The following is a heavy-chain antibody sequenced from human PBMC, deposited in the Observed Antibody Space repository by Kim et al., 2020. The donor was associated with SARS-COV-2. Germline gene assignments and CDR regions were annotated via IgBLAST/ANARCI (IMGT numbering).Heavy chain of an antibody. J-gene: IGHJ6*02. CDR1: GGSFSGYY. V-gene: IGHV4-34*01. Sequence: SETLSLTCAVYGGSFSGYYWSWIRQPPGKGLEWIGEINHSGSTNYNPSLKSRVTISVDTSKNQFSLKLSSVTAADTAVYYCARMGGWAYYYYGMDVWGQG. CDR2: INHSGST. D-gene: IGHD6-19*01. CDR3: ARMGGWAYYYYGMDV.